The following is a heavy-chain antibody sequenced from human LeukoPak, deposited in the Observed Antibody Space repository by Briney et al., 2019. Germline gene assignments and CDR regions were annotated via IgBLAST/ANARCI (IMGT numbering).Heavy chain of an antibody. CDR1: GGSFSGYY. CDR3: ARWPSLPSYYYYYYMDV. Sequence: SETLSLTCAVYGGSFSGYYWRWIRQPPGKGLEWIGEINHSGSTNYNPSLKSRVTISVDTSKNQFSLKLSSVTAADTAVYYCARWPSLPSYYYYYYMDVWGKGTTVTVSS. J-gene: IGHJ6*03. V-gene: IGHV4-34*01. CDR2: INHSGST.